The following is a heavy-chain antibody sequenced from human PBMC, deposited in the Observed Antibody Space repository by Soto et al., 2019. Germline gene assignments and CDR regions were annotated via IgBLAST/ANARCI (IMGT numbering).Heavy chain of an antibody. CDR2: IYNSGSTM. D-gene: IGHD1-1*01. CDR3: ARESGGTGLDV. CDR1: GFTFSAFE. J-gene: IGHJ6*02. V-gene: IGHV3-48*03. Sequence: GGSLRLSCAASGFTFSAFEMNWVRQAPGKGLEWLSYIYNSGSTMTYADSVKGRFAISRDNAKNSLYLEMYSLRAGDTAVYYCARESGGTGLDVWGQGTTVTVSS.